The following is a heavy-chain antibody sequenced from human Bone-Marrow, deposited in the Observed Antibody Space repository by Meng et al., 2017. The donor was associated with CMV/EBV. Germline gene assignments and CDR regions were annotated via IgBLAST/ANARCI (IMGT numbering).Heavy chain of an antibody. J-gene: IGHJ6*02. D-gene: IGHD3-10*01. CDR2: ISWNSGSI. V-gene: IGHV3-9*01. CDR3: AKDGGSGSYYPHGMDV. CDR1: GFTFDDYA. Sequence: GGSLRLSCAASGFTFDDYAMHWVRQAPGKGLEWVSGISWNSGSIGYADSVKGRFTISRDNAKNSLYLQMNSLRAEDTALYYCAKDGGSGSYYPHGMDVWGQGTTVTVSS.